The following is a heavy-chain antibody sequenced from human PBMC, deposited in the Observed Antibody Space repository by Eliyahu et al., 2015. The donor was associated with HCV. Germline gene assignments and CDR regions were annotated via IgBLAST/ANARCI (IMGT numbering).Heavy chain of an antibody. CDR2: IFSNDEK. Sequence: QVTLKESGPVLVQPTETLTLXCTVSGFSLSNARMGVXXIRXPPGKALEWLAHIFSNDEKSYXTSLKSGLTISKDTSKSQVVLTMTNMDPVDTATYYCARIPPPSGGSVQYYFDYWGQGTLVTVSS. V-gene: IGHV2-26*01. J-gene: IGHJ4*02. CDR1: GFSLSNARMG. CDR3: ARIPPPSGGSVQYYFDY. D-gene: IGHD3-16*01.